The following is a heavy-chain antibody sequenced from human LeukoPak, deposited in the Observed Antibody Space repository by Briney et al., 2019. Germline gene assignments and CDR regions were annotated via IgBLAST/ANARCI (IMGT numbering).Heavy chain of an antibody. CDR1: GFTFSSYA. Sequence: SGGSLRLSCAASGFTFSSYAMSWVRQSPGKGLDWVSAISGSGGSTYYADSVKGRFTISRDNSKNTLYLQMNSLRAEDTAVYYCGRYYYDSSGSKGGLDYWGQGTLVTVSS. CDR3: GRYYYDSSGSKGGLDY. J-gene: IGHJ4*02. CDR2: ISGSGGST. V-gene: IGHV3-23*01. D-gene: IGHD3-22*01.